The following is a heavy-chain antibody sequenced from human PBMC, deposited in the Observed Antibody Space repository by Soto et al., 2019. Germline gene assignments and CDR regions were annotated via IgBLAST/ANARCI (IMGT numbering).Heavy chain of an antibody. D-gene: IGHD2-15*01. CDR2: IYYRGST. J-gene: IGHJ6*02. CDR1: GGSVSSGSYY. V-gene: IGHV4-61*01. Sequence: QVQLQESGPGLVKPSETLSLTCTVSGGSVSSGSYYWSWIRQPPGKGLEWIGYIYYRGSTNYNPSLTRRVTIPVDTSKNQFSLKLSSVTAADTAVYYCARDPMDYCSGGSCDSYYYYGMDVWGQGTTVTVSS. CDR3: ARDPMDYCSGGSCDSYYYYGMDV.